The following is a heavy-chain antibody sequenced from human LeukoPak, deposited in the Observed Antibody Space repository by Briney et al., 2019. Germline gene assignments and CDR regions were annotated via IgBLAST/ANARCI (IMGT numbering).Heavy chain of an antibody. V-gene: IGHV4-59*08. CDR1: GGSISGYY. D-gene: IGHD5-18*01. CDR2: IYYSGST. J-gene: IGHJ4*02. CDR3: ARQGRGYSYDTYYFDY. Sequence: PSETLSLTCTVSGGSISGYYWSWIRQPPGKGLEWIGYIYYSGSTNYNPSLKSRVTISVDTSKNQFSLKLSSVTAADTAVYYCARQGRGYSYDTYYFDYWGQGTLVTVSS.